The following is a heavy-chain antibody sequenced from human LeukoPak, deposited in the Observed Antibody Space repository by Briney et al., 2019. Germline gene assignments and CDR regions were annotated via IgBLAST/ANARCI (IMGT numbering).Heavy chain of an antibody. J-gene: IGHJ5*02. CDR2: ISAYNGNT. V-gene: IGHV1-18*01. D-gene: IGHD6-6*01. Sequence: ASVKVSCKASGYTFTSYGISWVRQAPGQGLEWMGWISAYNGNTNYAQKLQGRVTMTTDTSTSTAYMGLRSLRSDDTAVYYCARVRAARRERNWFDPWGQGTLVTVSS. CDR3: ARVRAARRERNWFDP. CDR1: GYTFTSYG.